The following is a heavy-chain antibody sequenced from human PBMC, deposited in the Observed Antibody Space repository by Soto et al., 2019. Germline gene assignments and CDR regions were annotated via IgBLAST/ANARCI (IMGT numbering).Heavy chain of an antibody. CDR1: GGTFSSYA. D-gene: IGHD2-21*02. V-gene: IGHV1-69*01. J-gene: IGHJ2*01. Sequence: QVQLVQSGAEVKKPGSSVKVSCKASGGTFSSYAISWVRQAPGQGLEWMGGIIPIFGTANYAQKFQGRVTITADESTSTAYMELSSLRSEDTAVYYCARDQRVTAANHRYWYVDLWGRGTLVTVSS. CDR3: ARDQRVTAANHRYWYVDL. CDR2: IIPIFGTA.